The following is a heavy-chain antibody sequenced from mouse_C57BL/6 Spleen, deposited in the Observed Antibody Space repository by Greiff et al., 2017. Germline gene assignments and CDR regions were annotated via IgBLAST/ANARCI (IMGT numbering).Heavy chain of an antibody. J-gene: IGHJ3*01. CDR1: GYTFTSYW. V-gene: IGHV1-69*01. CDR3: ARGIYGNDEGAY. CDR2: IDPSDSYT. Sequence: VQLQQPGAELVMPGASVKLSCKASGYTFTSYWMHWVKQRPGQGLEWIGEIDPSDSYTNYNQKFKGKSTLTVDKSSSTAYMQLSSLTSEDSAVYYCARGIYGNDEGAYWGQGTLVTVSA. D-gene: IGHD2-2*01.